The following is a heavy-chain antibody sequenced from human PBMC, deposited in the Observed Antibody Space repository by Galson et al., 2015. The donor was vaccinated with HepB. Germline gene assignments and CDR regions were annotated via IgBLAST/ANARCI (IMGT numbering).Heavy chain of an antibody. D-gene: IGHD1-7*01. Sequence: SLRLSCAASGFTFSSYAMSWVRQAPGKGLEWVSVISGSGGSTYYADSVKGRFTISRDNSKNTLYVQMNSLTAEDKAVYYCAKVGAWLDLRPENWGQGTLVTVSS. CDR1: GFTFSSYA. V-gene: IGHV3-23*01. J-gene: IGHJ1*01. CDR3: AKVGAWLDLRPEN. CDR2: ISGSGGST.